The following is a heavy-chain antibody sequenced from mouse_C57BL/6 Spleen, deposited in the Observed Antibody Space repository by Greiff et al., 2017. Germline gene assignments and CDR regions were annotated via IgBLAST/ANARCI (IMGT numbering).Heavy chain of an antibody. J-gene: IGHJ2*01. CDR1: GFTFSDYG. Sequence: EVKLVESGGGLVKPGGSLKLSCAASGFTFSDYGMHWVRQAPEKGLEWVAYISSGSSTIYYADTVKGRFTISRDNAKNTLFLQMTSLRSEDTAMYYCARRYDGYYVHLDYWGQGTTLTVSS. CDR2: ISSGSSTI. D-gene: IGHD2-3*01. V-gene: IGHV5-17*01. CDR3: ARRYDGYYVHLDY.